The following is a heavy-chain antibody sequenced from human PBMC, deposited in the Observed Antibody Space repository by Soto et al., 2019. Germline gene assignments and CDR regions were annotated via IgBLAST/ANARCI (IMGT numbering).Heavy chain of an antibody. CDR2: IKYSGTT. Sequence: SYNLSLTCTIPRSSIRSSRCHWVWIREPPGKGLEWIASIKYSGTTFYNPSLKSRVTLSVDTSKNQFAPKLSSVTAAETAVYYWSRHGITGSYYDAFDIWGQGTMVX. V-gene: IGHV4-39*01. CDR3: SRHGITGSYYDAFDI. J-gene: IGHJ3*02. D-gene: IGHD1-26*01. CDR1: RSSIRSSRCH.